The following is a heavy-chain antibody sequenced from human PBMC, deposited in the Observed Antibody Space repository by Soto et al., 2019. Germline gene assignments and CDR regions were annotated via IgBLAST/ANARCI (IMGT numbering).Heavy chain of an antibody. V-gene: IGHV3-23*01. CDR3: AKDTGRGGGSVFDY. CDR2: ISGSGADT. D-gene: IGHD2-15*01. J-gene: IGHJ4*02. Sequence: GGSLRLSCAPSGFIFSNYAMSWVRQARGKGLEWVSAISGSGADTYYTESVKGRFTISRDNFKHTLYLQMNSLRAEDTAVYYCAKDTGRGGGSVFDYWGQGTLVTVSS. CDR1: GFIFSNYA.